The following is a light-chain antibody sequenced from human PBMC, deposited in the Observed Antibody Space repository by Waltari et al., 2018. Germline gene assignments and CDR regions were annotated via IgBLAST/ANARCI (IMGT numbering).Light chain of an antibody. CDR1: SSDVGVYPY. Sequence: QSALTQPASVSGSPGQSITISCTGTSSDVGVYPYVSCYQHHPGKAPKLIIHYVNKRPSGVSNRFSGSKSGNTASLTISGLQAEDEADYYCSSYTTTSTFYVFGTGTKVTVL. V-gene: IGLV2-14*03. CDR3: SSYTTTSTFYV. J-gene: IGLJ1*01. CDR2: YVN.